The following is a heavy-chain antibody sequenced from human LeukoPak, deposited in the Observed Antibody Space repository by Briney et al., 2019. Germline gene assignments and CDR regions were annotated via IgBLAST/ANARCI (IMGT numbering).Heavy chain of an antibody. D-gene: IGHD3-10*01. J-gene: IGHJ6*02. Sequence: GGSLRLSCAASGFIFSSYGMHWVRQAPGKGLEWVAVISYDGKTKYYADSVKGRITIFRDNSKNTLYLQMNSLRAEDTAVYYCARDYGSGSYFADGMDVWGQGTTVTVSS. CDR2: ISYDGKTK. V-gene: IGHV3-30*03. CDR3: ARDYGSGSYFADGMDV. CDR1: GFIFSSYG.